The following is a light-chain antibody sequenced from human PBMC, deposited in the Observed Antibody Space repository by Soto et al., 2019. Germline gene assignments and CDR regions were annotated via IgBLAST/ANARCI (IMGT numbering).Light chain of an antibody. J-gene: IGKJ1*01. CDR1: QGVSSTY. Sequence: IVLTPSAGTLSFSPGKRVTLSFWASQGVSSTYSAWYQQKHGQAPRHLNHDAPSRATGSPDRFSGSGSGTDFTLTISRLEHEDDAVYYCHQYCSSPPWTFGQGTKVDIK. CDR3: HQYCSSPPWT. V-gene: IGKV3-20*01. CDR2: DAP.